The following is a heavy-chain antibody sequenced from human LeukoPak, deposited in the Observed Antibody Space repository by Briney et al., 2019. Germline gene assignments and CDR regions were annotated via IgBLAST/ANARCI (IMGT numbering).Heavy chain of an antibody. CDR3: ARGVNRDRQGDYFDH. CDR2: ISSRSGTT. CDR1: GFLFSSYS. V-gene: IGHV3-48*02. Sequence: GGSLRLSCAASGFLFSSYSINWVRQAPGKGLEWVAYISSRSGTTYYADSVKGRFTISRDSAKNSLYLQMNSLRDEDTAVYYCARGVNRDRQGDYFDHWGQGTLVTVSS. D-gene: IGHD1-14*01. J-gene: IGHJ4*02.